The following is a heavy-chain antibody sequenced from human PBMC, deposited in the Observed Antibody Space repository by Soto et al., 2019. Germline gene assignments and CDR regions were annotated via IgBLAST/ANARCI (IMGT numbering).Heavy chain of an antibody. D-gene: IGHD1-26*01. V-gene: IGHV1-2*02. CDR3: VGWELRGVDY. CDR1: GYTFTGYY. Sequence: GASVKVSCKASGYTFTGYYMHWVRQAPGQGLEWMGWINPNSGSRKLAQSFQGRVTMTRDTSTSTVYMELRSLRSDDTAVYYCVGWELRGVDYWGQGTLVTVSS. CDR2: INPNSGSR. J-gene: IGHJ4*02.